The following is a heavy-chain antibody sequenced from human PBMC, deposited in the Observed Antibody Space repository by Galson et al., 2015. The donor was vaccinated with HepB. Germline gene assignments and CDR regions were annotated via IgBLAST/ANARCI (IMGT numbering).Heavy chain of an antibody. CDR2: INSDGSST. Sequence: SLRLSCAASGFTFSRYWMHWVRQAPGKGLVWVSRINSDGSSTTYADSVKGRFTISRDNAKNTLYLQMNSLRAEDTAVYYCARDRWQDYGVYYYYGMDVWGQGTTVTVSS. CDR1: GFTFSRYW. D-gene: IGHD4-17*01. CDR3: ARDRWQDYGVYYYYGMDV. J-gene: IGHJ6*02. V-gene: IGHV3-74*01.